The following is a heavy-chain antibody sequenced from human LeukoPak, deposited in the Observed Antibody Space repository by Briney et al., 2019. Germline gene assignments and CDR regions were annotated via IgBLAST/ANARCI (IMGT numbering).Heavy chain of an antibody. Sequence: GGSLRLSCAASGFTFGSYEMNWVRQAPGKGLECVSYISSSGSTIYYADSVKGRFTISRDNAKNSLYLQMNSLRAEDTAVYYCAGEAGDCSSWRYFHHWGQGTLVTVSS. D-gene: IGHD6-13*01. V-gene: IGHV3-48*03. CDR1: GFTFGSYE. CDR2: ISSSGSTI. CDR3: AGEAGDCSSWRYFHH. J-gene: IGHJ1*01.